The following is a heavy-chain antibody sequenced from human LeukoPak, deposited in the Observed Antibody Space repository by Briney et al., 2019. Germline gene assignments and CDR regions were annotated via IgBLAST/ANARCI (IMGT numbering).Heavy chain of an antibody. CDR1: GFTFSSYA. J-gene: IGHJ4*02. Sequence: GGSLRLSCAASGFTFSSYAMSWVRQAPGKGLEWVSAISGSGGSTYYADSVKGRFTISRDNSKNTLYLQMNSLRAEDTAVYYCAKDYPITIRGVGATPLDYWGQGTLVTVSS. V-gene: IGHV3-23*01. D-gene: IGHD1-26*01. CDR2: ISGSGGST. CDR3: AKDYPITIRGVGATPLDY.